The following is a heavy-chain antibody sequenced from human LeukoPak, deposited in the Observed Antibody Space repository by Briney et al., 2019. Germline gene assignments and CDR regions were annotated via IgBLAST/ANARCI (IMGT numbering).Heavy chain of an antibody. V-gene: IGHV3-43*02. J-gene: IGHJ4*02. CDR1: GFTFDDYP. CDR2: ISGDGGST. D-gene: IGHD5-12*01. CDR3: AKGIIVAPFDY. Sequence: GGSLRLSCAASGFTFDDYPFHWVRQAPGKGLQWVSLISGDGGSTHYADSVKGRFTISRDNNKNSLYLQMNSLRTEDIALYYCAKGIIVAPFDYWGQGTLVTVSS.